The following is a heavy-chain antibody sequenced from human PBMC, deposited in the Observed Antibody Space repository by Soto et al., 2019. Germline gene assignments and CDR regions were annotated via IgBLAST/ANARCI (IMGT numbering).Heavy chain of an antibody. CDR1: GYTFTNYW. V-gene: IGHV5-51*01. Sequence: PGESLKISCKGSGYTFTNYWIGWVRQMPGKGLEWMGIIYPGDSDTKYNPSFQGQVTISADKSITTTYLQWSSLKASDTAIYYCAASLFYYGMDVPGQGTTVTLYS. CDR3: AASLFYYGMDV. CDR2: IYPGDSDT. J-gene: IGHJ6*02.